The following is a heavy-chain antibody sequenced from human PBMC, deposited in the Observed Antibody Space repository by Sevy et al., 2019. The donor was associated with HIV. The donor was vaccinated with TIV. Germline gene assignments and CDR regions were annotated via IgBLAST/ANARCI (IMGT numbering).Heavy chain of an antibody. CDR3: ARGDYYGSLYYFDY. D-gene: IGHD3-10*01. Sequence: GGSLRLSCAASGFTFSSYGMNWVRQAPGKGLEWVSSISSSSTYIYYADSVKGRFTISRDNAKNSLYLHMNSLRAEDTAVYYCARGDYYGSLYYFDYWGPGTLVTVSS. CDR2: ISSSSTYI. V-gene: IGHV3-21*01. CDR1: GFTFSSYG. J-gene: IGHJ4*02.